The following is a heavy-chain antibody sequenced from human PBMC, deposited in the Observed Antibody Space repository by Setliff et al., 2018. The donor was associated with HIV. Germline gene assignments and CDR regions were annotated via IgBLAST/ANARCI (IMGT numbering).Heavy chain of an antibody. CDR1: GGSISGYY. CDR2: IYYSGST. CDR3: ARVVYTYYYMDV. Sequence: PSETLSLTCTVSGGSISGYYWSWIRQPPGKGLEWIAFIYYSGSTYYSPSLKSRLMISVDTSKNQFSLNMTSVTAADTAVYFCARVVYTYYYMDVWGKGTTVTVSS. V-gene: IGHV4-59*08. J-gene: IGHJ6*03. D-gene: IGHD2-15*01.